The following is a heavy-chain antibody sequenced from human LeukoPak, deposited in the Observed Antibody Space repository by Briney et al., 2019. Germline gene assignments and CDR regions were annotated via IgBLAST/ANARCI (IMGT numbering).Heavy chain of an antibody. D-gene: IGHD2-15*01. CDR1: GGSFSGYY. Sequence: SETLSLTCAVYGGSFSGYYWSWIRQPPGKGLEWIGEINHSGSTNYNPSLKSRVTISVDTSKNQFSLKLSSVTAADTAVYYCARGVVAATFWFDPWGQGTLATVSS. J-gene: IGHJ5*02. CDR2: INHSGST. CDR3: ARGVVAATFWFDP. V-gene: IGHV4-34*01.